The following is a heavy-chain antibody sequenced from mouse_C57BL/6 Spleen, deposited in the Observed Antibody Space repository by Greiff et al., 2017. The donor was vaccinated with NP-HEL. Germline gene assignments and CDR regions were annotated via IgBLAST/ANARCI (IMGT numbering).Heavy chain of an antibody. J-gene: IGHJ4*01. Sequence: DVKLVESGGGLVQPGGSLSLSCAASGFTFTDYYMSWVRQPPGKALEWLGFIRNKANGYTTEYSASVKGRFTISRDNSQSILYLQMNALRAEDSATYYCARYKPGNAMDYWGQGTSVTVSS. CDR1: GFTFTDYY. CDR3: ARYKPGNAMDY. CDR2: IRNKANGYTT. V-gene: IGHV7-3*01.